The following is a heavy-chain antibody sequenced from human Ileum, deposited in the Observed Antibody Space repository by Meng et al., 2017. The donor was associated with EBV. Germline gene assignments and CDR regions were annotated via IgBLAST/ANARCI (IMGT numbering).Heavy chain of an antibody. Sequence: QAWGQGLAKPPGTLSLPFAVAGGFVSSSNWWSWVRQPPGKGLEWIGEIYHSGSTNYNPSLKSRVTISVDKSKNQFSLKLSSVTAADTAVYYCARSDEGYCSGGSCYGGGFDYWGQGTLVTVSS. J-gene: IGHJ4*02. V-gene: IGHV4-4*03. CDR1: GGFVSSSNW. CDR2: IYHSGST. CDR3: ARSDEGYCSGGSCYGGGFDY. D-gene: IGHD2-15*01.